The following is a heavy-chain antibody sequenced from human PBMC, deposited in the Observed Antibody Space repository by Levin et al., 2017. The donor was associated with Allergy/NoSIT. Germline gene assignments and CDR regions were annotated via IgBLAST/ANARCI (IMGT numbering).Heavy chain of an antibody. Sequence: GGSLRLSCAASGFTFSSYAMSWVRQAPGKGLEWVSAISGSGGSTYYADSVKGRFTISRDNSKNTLYLQMNSLRAEDTAVYYCAKDEKYYDFWSGYLDYWGQGTLVTVSS. J-gene: IGHJ4*02. CDR3: AKDEKYYDFWSGYLDY. V-gene: IGHV3-23*01. CDR2: ISGSGGST. CDR1: GFTFSSYA. D-gene: IGHD3-3*01.